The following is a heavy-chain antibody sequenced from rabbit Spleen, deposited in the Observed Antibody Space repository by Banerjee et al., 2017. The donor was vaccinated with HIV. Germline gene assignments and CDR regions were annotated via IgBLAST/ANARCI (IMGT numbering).Heavy chain of an antibody. CDR1: GFSFSSSYY. Sequence: QEQLEESGGGLVKPEGSLTLTCTASGFSFSSSYYMCWVRQAPGKGLEWIACITSGSSGFVGATYYASWATGRFTISKTSSTAVTLQMTSLTPADTATYFCARDLAGAIGWNFYLWGQGTLVT. J-gene: IGHJ3*01. CDR3: ARDLAGAIGWNFYL. V-gene: IGHV1S45*01. CDR2: ITSGSSGFVGAT. D-gene: IGHD4-1*01.